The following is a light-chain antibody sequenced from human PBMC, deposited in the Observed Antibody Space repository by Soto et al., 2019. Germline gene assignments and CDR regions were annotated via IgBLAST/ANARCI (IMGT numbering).Light chain of an antibody. Sequence: EIVLTQSPATLSLSPGERATLSCRASQSVSSYLAWYQQKPGQAPRLLIYDASNRATGIPARFSGSGSGTEFTLTISSLQSEDFAVYYCQQYNSWPPYTFGQGTKVDIK. CDR3: QQYNSWPPYT. V-gene: IGKV3-11*01. CDR2: DAS. J-gene: IGKJ2*01. CDR1: QSVSSY.